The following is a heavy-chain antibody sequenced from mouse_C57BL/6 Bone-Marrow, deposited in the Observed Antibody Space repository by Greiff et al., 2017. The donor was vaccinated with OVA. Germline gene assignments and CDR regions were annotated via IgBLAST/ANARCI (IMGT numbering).Heavy chain of an antibody. CDR2: ISDGGSYT. Sequence: EVKLVESGGGLVKPGGSLKLSCAASGFTFSSYAMSWVRPTPEKRLAWVATISDGGSYTYYPDNVKGRFTISRDNAKNNLYLQMSHLKSEDTAMYYCARAYYGSSLFAYWGQGTLVTVSA. CDR1: GFTFSSYA. V-gene: IGHV5-4*03. J-gene: IGHJ3*01. D-gene: IGHD1-1*01. CDR3: ARAYYGSSLFAY.